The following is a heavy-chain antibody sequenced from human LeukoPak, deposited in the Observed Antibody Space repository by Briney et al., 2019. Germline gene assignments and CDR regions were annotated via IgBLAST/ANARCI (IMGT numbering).Heavy chain of an antibody. J-gene: IGHJ5*02. Sequence: GASVKVSCKVSGYTVTELSMHWVRQAPGKGLEWMGGFDLEDGETIYAQKFQGRVTMTEDTSTDTAYMELSSLRSEDTAVYYCATRPGITGSFDPWGQGTLVTVSS. D-gene: IGHD1-20*01. CDR3: ATRPGITGSFDP. V-gene: IGHV1-24*01. CDR1: GYTVTELS. CDR2: FDLEDGET.